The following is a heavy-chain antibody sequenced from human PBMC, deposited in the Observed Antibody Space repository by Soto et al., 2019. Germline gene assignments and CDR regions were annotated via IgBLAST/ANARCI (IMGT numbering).Heavy chain of an antibody. V-gene: IGHV1-69*13. CDR3: ATPFTIFGVVRVPYYYYGMDV. D-gene: IGHD3-3*01. CDR1: GGTFSSYA. Sequence: ASVKVSCKASGGTFSSYAISWVRQAPGQGLEWMGGIIPIFGTANYAQKLQGRVTITADESTSTAYMELSSLRSEDTAVYYCATPFTIFGVVRVPYYYYGMDVWGQGTTVTVSS. J-gene: IGHJ6*02. CDR2: IIPIFGTA.